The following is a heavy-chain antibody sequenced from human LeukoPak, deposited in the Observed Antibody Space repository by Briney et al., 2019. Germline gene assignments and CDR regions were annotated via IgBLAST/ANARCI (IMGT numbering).Heavy chain of an antibody. Sequence: ASVKVSCKASGYIFTGYYLHWVRQAPGQGLEWMGWSNPTSGSTNYAQKFQGRVTMTRDTSISTAYMELSRLRSDDTAVYYCARGPGGGYDWLGYWGQGTLLTVSS. D-gene: IGHD5-12*01. V-gene: IGHV1-2*02. J-gene: IGHJ4*02. CDR2: SNPTSGST. CDR1: GYIFTGYY. CDR3: ARGPGGGYDWLGY.